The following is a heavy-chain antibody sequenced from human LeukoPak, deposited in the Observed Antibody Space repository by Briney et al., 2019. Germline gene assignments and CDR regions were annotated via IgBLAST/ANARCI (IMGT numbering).Heavy chain of an antibody. CDR2: INPTGGST. J-gene: IGHJ4*02. CDR1: GYTFTGYY. D-gene: IGHD5-18*01. Sequence: ASVKVSCKASGYTFTGYYMHWVRQAPGQGLEWMGLINPTGGSTGYAQKFQGRVTMTRDTSISTAYMELSRLRSDDTAVYYCARDRSPAPGRSYGRGHFDYWGQGTLVTVSS. CDR3: ARDRSPAPGRSYGRGHFDY. V-gene: IGHV1-2*06.